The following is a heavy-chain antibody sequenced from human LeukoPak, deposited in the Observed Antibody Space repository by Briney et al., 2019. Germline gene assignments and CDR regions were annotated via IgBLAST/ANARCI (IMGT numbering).Heavy chain of an antibody. D-gene: IGHD1-20*01. J-gene: IGHJ5*02. CDR2: INHSGST. CDR3: ARGLKYNWNQNWFDP. V-gene: IGHV4-34*01. CDR1: GGSFSGYY. Sequence: SETRSLTCAVYGGSFSGYYWSWIRQPPGKGLEWIGEINHSGSTNYNPSLKSRVTISVDTSKNQFSLKLSSVTAADTAVYYCARGLKYNWNQNWFDPWGQGTLVTVSS.